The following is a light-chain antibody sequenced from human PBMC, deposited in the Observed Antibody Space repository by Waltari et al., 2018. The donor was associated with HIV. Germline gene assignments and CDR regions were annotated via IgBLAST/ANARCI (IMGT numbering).Light chain of an antibody. CDR3: QQYNNWPYT. Sequence: EIVMTQSPASLSVSPGERATLSCRASQSVSSNLAWYQQKPGQAPRLLIYGASTRATGFPARFGGSGSGTEFTLTINSLQSEDFAFYYCQQYNNWPYTFGQGTKLEIK. V-gene: IGKV3-15*01. J-gene: IGKJ2*01. CDR2: GAS. CDR1: QSVSSN.